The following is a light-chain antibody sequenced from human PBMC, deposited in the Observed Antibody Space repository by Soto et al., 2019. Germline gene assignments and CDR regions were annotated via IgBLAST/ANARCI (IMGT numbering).Light chain of an antibody. CDR3: QQTYSIPLT. J-gene: IGKJ2*01. Sequence: DIEMTQSPTSLSASVGDSVTITCRASQTISPYLNWYQQQLGKAPKLLISAASTLQSGVPSRFSRSGSGTDFTLTINSLQPEDFATYYCQQTYSIPLTFGQGTKLEI. CDR2: AAS. V-gene: IGKV1-39*01. CDR1: QTISPY.